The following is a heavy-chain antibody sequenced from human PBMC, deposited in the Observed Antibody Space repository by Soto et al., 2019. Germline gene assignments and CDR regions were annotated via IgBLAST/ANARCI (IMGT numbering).Heavy chain of an antibody. J-gene: IGHJ6*02. Sequence: ASVKVSCKASGYTFTSYYMHWVRQAPGQGLEWMGIINPSGGSTSYAQKFQGRVTMTRDTSTSTVYMELSSPRSGDTAVYYCARDVNYYGSGSYYSSYYYGMDVWGQGTTVTVSS. CDR1: GYTFTSYY. CDR3: ARDVNYYGSGSYYSSYYYGMDV. CDR2: INPSGGST. V-gene: IGHV1-46*01. D-gene: IGHD3-10*01.